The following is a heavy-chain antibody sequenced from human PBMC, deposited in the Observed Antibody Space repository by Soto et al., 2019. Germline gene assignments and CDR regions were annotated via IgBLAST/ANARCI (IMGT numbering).Heavy chain of an antibody. CDR1: XXSIXXGGYY. J-gene: IGHJ4*02. Sequence: QVQLQESGPGLXXXXXXXSLTXTVXXXSIXXGGYYWSWIRQHPGKGLEWIGYIYYSGSTYYNPSLKSRVTISVDTSKNQFSLKLNSVTAADTAVXYCARTPLLWGQGTLVTVSS. V-gene: IGHV4-31*03. D-gene: IGHD1-26*01. CDR3: ARTPLL. CDR2: IYYSGST.